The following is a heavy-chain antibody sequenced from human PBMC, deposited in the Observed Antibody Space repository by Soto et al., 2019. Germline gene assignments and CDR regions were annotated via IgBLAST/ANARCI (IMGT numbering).Heavy chain of an antibody. D-gene: IGHD4-17*01. J-gene: IGHJ4*02. Sequence: SETRSLTCTVGDGSISSSSNHWGWIRQPPGKGLEWIGNIYYSENTYYNPSLKSRVTISVDTSKNQFSLRLTSVTAADTAVYYCATHPPYGPLDHWGQGTLVTVSS. CDR1: DGSISSSSNH. CDR2: IYYSENT. CDR3: ATHPPYGPLDH. V-gene: IGHV4-39*01.